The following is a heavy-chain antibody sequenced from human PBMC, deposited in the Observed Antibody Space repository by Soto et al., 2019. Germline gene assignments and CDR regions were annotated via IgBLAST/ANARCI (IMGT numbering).Heavy chain of an antibody. Sequence: QVQLVESGGGVVQPGGSLRLSCAASGFTFNTYTIHWVRQAPGKGLEWVALISYDGNEKYYADSVKGRFTISRDNSKDTVFLQMNSLRPEHTAVYYCARDRVPMVIRSCQFWGQGTLVTVSS. CDR2: ISYDGNEK. CDR3: ARDRVPMVIRSCQF. CDR1: GFTFNTYT. J-gene: IGHJ4*02. V-gene: IGHV3-30-3*01. D-gene: IGHD2-8*01.